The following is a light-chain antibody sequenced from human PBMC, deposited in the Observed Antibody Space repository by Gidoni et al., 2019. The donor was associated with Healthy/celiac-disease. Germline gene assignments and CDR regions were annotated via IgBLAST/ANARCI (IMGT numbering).Light chain of an antibody. J-gene: IGLJ3*02. CDR1: ALPKQY. CDR2: KDS. CDR3: QSADSSGTYRV. V-gene: IGLV3-25*03. Sequence: SYELTQPPSVSGSPGQTARITCPGDALPKQYAYWYQQKPGQAPGLVIYKDSERPSGIPERFSGSSSGTTVTLTISGVQAEDEADYYCQSADSSGTYRVFGGGTKLTVL.